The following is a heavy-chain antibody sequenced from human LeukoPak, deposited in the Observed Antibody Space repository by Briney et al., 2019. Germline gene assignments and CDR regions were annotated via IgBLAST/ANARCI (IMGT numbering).Heavy chain of an antibody. D-gene: IGHD2-2*01. CDR3: AKVKNRYCSSTSCYVFDY. Sequence: GGSLRLSCAASGFTFSNHWMSWVRQAPGRGLEWVASIKEDGSEKIYVDSVRGRFTISRDNFKSTVFLQMNSLRAEDTAVYYCAKVKNRYCSSTSCYVFDYWGRGTLVTVSS. V-gene: IGHV3-7*03. CDR2: IKEDGSEK. CDR1: GFTFSNHW. J-gene: IGHJ4*02.